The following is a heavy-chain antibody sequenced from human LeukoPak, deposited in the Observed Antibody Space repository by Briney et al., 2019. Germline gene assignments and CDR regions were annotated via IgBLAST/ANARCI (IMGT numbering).Heavy chain of an antibody. V-gene: IGHV4-4*07. CDR2: IYTSGST. J-gene: IGHJ6*03. CDR1: GGSISSYY. CDR3: ARDWYDILTGFPEYYMDV. Sequence: PSETLSLTCTVSGGSISSYYWSWIRQPAGKGLEWIGRIYTSGSTNYNPSLKSRVTMSVDTSKNQFSLKLSSVTAADTAVYYCARDWYDILTGFPEYYMDVWGKGTTVTISS. D-gene: IGHD3-9*01.